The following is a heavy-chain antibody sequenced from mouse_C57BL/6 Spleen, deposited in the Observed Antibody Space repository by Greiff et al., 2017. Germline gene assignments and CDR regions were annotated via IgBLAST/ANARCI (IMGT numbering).Heavy chain of an antibody. J-gene: IGHJ1*03. D-gene: IGHD1-1*01. CDR3: ASATTVVARYFDV. V-gene: IGHV2-2*01. CDR1: GFSLTSYG. Sequence: QVQLKESGPGLVQPSQSLSITCTVSGFSLTSYGVHWVRQSPGKGLEWLGVIWSGGSTDYNAAFISRLSISKNNSKSQVFFKMNSLQADDTAIYYCASATTVVARYFDVWGTGTTVTVSS. CDR2: IWSGGST.